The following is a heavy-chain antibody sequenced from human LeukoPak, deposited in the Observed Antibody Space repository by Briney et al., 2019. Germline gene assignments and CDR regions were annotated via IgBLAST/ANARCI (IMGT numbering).Heavy chain of an antibody. D-gene: IGHD3-22*01. V-gene: IGHV3-33*01. CDR1: GFTFSNYY. Sequence: PSGSLTLSCSASGFTFSNYYMHWVRQAPGKGLEWVAIIWYDGSNKYYADSVKGRFTISRDNSKNTLYLQMNSLRAEDTAVYYCARGAHVYYDSSGYPPSLGYWGQGTLVTVSS. CDR3: ARGAHVYYDSSGYPPSLGY. CDR2: IWYDGSNK. J-gene: IGHJ4*02.